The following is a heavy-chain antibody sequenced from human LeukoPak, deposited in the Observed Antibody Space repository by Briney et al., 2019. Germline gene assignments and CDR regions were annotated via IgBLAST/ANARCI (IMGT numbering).Heavy chain of an antibody. CDR1: GGTFSSYA. J-gene: IGHJ4*02. D-gene: IGHD5-24*01. CDR2: IIPMLGIA. V-gene: IGHV1-69*04. Sequence: AAAVKVSCKASGGTFSSYAISWVRQAPGQGLEWMGRIIPMLGIANYAQKFQGRVTITADKSTSTAYMELSSLRSEDTAVYYCARDSGYNLEWACFDYWGQGTLVTVSS. CDR3: ARDSGYNLEWACFDY.